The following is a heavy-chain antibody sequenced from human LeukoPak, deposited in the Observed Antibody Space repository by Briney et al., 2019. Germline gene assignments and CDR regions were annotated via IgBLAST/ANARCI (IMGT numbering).Heavy chain of an antibody. CDR2: IWYDGSDK. CDR3: AREDCSSTSCLTRNWFDP. D-gene: IGHD2-2*01. Sequence: GGSLRLSCAASGFTFSNAWMSWVRQAPGKGLEWVAVIWYDGSDKYYADSVKGRFTISRDNSKNTLYLQMNSLRAEDTAVYYCAREDCSSTSCLTRNWFDPWGQGTLVTVSS. J-gene: IGHJ5*02. V-gene: IGHV3-33*08. CDR1: GFTFSNAW.